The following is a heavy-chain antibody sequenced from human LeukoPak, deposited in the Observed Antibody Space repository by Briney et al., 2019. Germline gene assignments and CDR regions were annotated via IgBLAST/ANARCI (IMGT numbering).Heavy chain of an antibody. CDR3: ARDHTNYYYDSRSYGYFDY. V-gene: IGHV1-69*13. D-gene: IGHD3-22*01. J-gene: IGHJ4*02. CDR2: IIPIFGTA. Sequence: SVKVSCKASGGTFSSYAISWVRQAPGQGLEWMGGIIPIFGTANYAQKFQGRVTITADESTSTAYMELSSLRSEDTAVYYCARDHTNYYYDSRSYGYFDYWGQGTLVTVSS. CDR1: GGTFSSYA.